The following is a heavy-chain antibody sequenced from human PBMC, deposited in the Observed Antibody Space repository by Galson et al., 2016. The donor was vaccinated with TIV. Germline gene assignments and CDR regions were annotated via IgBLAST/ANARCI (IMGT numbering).Heavy chain of an antibody. J-gene: IGHJ4*02. CDR1: GFTFSDYS. CDR2: TSSSGVTK. Sequence: SLRLSCAASGFTFSDYSMTWIRQAPGKGLEWVSYTSSSGVTKYYGDSVKGRFTISRDNSKKSLSLQMNSLRAEDTAVYYCAAMLVVAAVDYWGQGNMVTVSS. D-gene: IGHD3-22*01. CDR3: AAMLVVAAVDY. V-gene: IGHV3-11*01.